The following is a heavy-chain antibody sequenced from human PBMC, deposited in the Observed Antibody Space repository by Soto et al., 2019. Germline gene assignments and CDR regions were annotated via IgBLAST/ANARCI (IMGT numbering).Heavy chain of an antibody. CDR1: GFTFSSYE. J-gene: IGHJ6*02. CDR3: APAPTGLYV. CDR2: ISSRGSTT. D-gene: IGHD1-1*01. V-gene: IGHV3-48*03. Sequence: EVQLVESGGGLAQPGGSLRLSCAASGFTFSSYEMNWVRQGPGQGLELLSYISSRGSTTYYADSVNGRITISRDNAKNSLYLEMNNLRDEDTAVYYCAPAPTGLYVWGQGTTVTVSS.